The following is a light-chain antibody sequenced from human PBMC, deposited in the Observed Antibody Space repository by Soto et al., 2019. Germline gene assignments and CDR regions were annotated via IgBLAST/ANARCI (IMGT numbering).Light chain of an antibody. CDR2: TAS. Sequence: DIQMTQSPSTLSASVGDIVTITCRASQSISSWLAWYQQKPGKAPKLLIYTASSLDSGVPSRFSGSRPGTEFTLTISSPQPDDFATYFCQQYNSYPWTFGQGTKVEIK. CDR3: QQYNSYPWT. CDR1: QSISSW. V-gene: IGKV1-5*03. J-gene: IGKJ1*01.